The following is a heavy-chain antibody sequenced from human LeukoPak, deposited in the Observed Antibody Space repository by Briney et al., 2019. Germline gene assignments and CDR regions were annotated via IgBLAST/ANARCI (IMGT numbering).Heavy chain of an antibody. CDR3: ARGSSSRGFDY. CDR1: GFTVSSNY. Sequence: TGGSLRLSCAASGFTVSSNYMSWVRQAPGKGLEWVSVIYGGGSTYYPDSVKGRFTISRDNSKNTLYLQMNSLRAGDTAVYYCARGSSSRGFDYWGQGTLVTVSS. J-gene: IGHJ4*02. D-gene: IGHD6-6*01. V-gene: IGHV3-66*01. CDR2: IYGGGST.